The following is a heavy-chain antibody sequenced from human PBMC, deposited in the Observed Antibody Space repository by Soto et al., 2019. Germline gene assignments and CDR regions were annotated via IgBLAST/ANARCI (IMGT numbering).Heavy chain of an antibody. CDR2: ISYSSSYI. J-gene: IGHJ4*02. Sequence: PXXSMRLACSPAGISFSYYNMHWVPQAPGKGLEWVSYISYSSSYIYYTDSVKGRFTISRDNAKNSLYLQMNSLRAEDMAVYFCARSGYCSGGRCYSDSWGRGTLVTVSS. V-gene: IGHV3-21*05. CDR3: ARSGYCSGGRCYSDS. D-gene: IGHD2-15*01. CDR1: GISFSYYN.